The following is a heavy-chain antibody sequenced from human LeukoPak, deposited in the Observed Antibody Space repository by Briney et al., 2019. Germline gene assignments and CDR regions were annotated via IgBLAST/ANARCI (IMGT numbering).Heavy chain of an antibody. CDR3: VRKAVSSSSPVGYFDY. CDR2: INPNSGGT. CDR1: GYTFTVYY. V-gene: IGHV1-2*02. Sequence: ASVKVSCKASGYTFTVYYMHWVRQAPGQGLEWMGWINPNSGGTNYAQKFQGRVTMTRDTSISTAYMELSRLISDDTSFYYCVRKAVSSSSPVGYFDYWGQGTLVTVSS. J-gene: IGHJ4*02. D-gene: IGHD6-6*01.